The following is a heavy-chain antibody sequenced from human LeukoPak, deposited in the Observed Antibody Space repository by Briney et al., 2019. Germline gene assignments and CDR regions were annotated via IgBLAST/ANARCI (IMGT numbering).Heavy chain of an antibody. Sequence: PGGSLRLSCVASGFTFSSFGMHWVRQAPGKGLEWVAVISYDGSNKYYADSVKGRFTISRDNSKNTLYLQMNSLRAEDTAVYYCARAITMIVGGDDAFDIWGQGTMVTVSS. CDR1: GFTFSSFG. J-gene: IGHJ3*02. V-gene: IGHV3-30*03. CDR3: ARAITMIVGGDDAFDI. CDR2: ISYDGSNK. D-gene: IGHD3-22*01.